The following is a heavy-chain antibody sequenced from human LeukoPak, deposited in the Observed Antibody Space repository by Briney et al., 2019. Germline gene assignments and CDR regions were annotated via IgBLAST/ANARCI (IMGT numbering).Heavy chain of an antibody. J-gene: IGHJ3*02. V-gene: IGHV3-53*01. Sequence: PGGSLRLSCAASGFTVSSNYMSWVRQAPGKGLEWVSVIYSGGSTYYADSVKGRFTISRDNSKNTLYLQMNSLRAEDTAVYYCAKNLGTSSDAFDIWGQGTMVTVSS. CDR3: AKNLGTSSDAFDI. CDR1: GFTVSSNY. CDR2: IYSGGST. D-gene: IGHD3-16*01.